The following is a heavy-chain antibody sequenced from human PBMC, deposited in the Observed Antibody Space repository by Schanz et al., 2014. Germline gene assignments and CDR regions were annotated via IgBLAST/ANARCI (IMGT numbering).Heavy chain of an antibody. D-gene: IGHD2-15*01. CDR3: AKGMGYCSGGTCYDYYYYGLDV. V-gene: IGHV3-23*04. CDR1: GFTVSSNH. CDR2: LSGSGGST. Sequence: EVQLVQSGGGLVQPGGSLRLSCAVSGFTVSSNHMSWVRQAPGKGLEWVSALSGSGGSTYYADSVKGRFTISRDNSKNTLYLQMNSLSADDTAVFYCAKGMGYCSGGTCYDYYYYGLDVWGQGTTVTVSS. J-gene: IGHJ6*02.